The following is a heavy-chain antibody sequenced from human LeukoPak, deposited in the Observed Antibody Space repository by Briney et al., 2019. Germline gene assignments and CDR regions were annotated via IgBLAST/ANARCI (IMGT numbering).Heavy chain of an antibody. D-gene: IGHD3-10*01. CDR2: IKTNTDGEPT. V-gene: IGHV3-15*07. CDR3: TTGIGDGGGY. CDR1: GFTFAKVW. J-gene: IGHJ4*02. Sequence: GGSLRLSCVSSGFTFAKVWMNWVRQAPGKDLEWVGRIKTNTDGEPTDYAAPVEGRFVISRDDSKKTLYLQMNSLRVDDTALYFCTTGIGDGGGYWGQGTMVTVSS.